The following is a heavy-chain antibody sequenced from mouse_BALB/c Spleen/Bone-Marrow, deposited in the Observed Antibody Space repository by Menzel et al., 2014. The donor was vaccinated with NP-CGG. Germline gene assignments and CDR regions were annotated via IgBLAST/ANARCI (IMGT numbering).Heavy chain of an antibody. J-gene: IGHJ2*01. Sequence: EVHLVESGAELVKPGASVKLSCTASGFNIKDTYIHWVKQRPEQGLEWIGRIDPANDNTKYDPKFQGKATITADTSSSTAYLQLSSLTSEDTAVYYCASYVYGYYFDYWGQGITLTVSS. D-gene: IGHD2-2*01. V-gene: IGHV14-3*02. CDR1: GFNIKDTY. CDR3: ASYVYGYYFDY. CDR2: IDPANDNT.